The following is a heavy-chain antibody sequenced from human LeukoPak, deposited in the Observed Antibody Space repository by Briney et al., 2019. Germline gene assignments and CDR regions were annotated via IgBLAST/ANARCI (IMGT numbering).Heavy chain of an antibody. CDR2: INHSGGT. CDR3: ARVVLLWFRESHNWFDP. J-gene: IGHJ5*02. CDR1: GGSFSGYY. D-gene: IGHD3-10*01. Sequence: SETLSLTCAVYGGSFSGYYWSWIRQPPGKGLEWIGEINHSGGTNYNPSLKSRVTISVDTSKNQFSLKLSSVTAADTAVYYCARVVLLWFRESHNWFDPWGQGTLVTVSS. V-gene: IGHV4-34*01.